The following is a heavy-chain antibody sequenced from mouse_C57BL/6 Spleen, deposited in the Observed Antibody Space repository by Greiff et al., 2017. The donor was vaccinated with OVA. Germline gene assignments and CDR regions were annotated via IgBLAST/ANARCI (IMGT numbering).Heavy chain of an antibody. CDR3: ARDHWDKDAMDY. D-gene: IGHD3-3*01. CDR1: GFTFSSYA. CDR2: ISDGGSYT. V-gene: IGHV5-4*01. Sequence: EVMLVESGGGLVKPGGSLKLSCAASGFTFSSYAMSWVRQTPEKRLEWVATISDGGSYTYYPDNVKGRFTISRDNAKNNLYLQMSHLKSEDTAMYYCARDHWDKDAMDYWGQGTSVTVSS. J-gene: IGHJ4*01.